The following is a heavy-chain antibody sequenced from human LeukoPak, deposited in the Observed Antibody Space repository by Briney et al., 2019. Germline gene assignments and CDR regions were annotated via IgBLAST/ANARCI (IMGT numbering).Heavy chain of an antibody. Sequence: SQTLSLTCAISGDSVSSNSVTCNWVRQSPSRGLEWLGRTYYRSTWYNDYAVSVRGRITVNPDTSKNQFSLHLNSVAPEDTAVYYCARRLTQYDCFDPWGQGILVTVPS. J-gene: IGHJ5*02. CDR1: GDSVSSNSVT. CDR3: ARRLTQYDCFDP. D-gene: IGHD2-2*01. CDR2: TYYRSTWYN. V-gene: IGHV6-1*01.